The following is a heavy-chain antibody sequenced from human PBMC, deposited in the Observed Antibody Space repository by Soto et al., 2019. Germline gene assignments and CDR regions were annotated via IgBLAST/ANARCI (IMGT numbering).Heavy chain of an antibody. J-gene: IGHJ4*02. CDR2: ISYDGSNK. CDR3: AKLGFDY. CDR1: GFTFSSYG. Sequence: QVQLVESGGGVVQPGRSLRLSCAASGFTFSSYGMHWVRQAPGKGLEWVAVISYDGSNKYYADSVKGRFTISRDNSKNKLYLQMTSLSAEDPAVYYCAKLGFDYWGQGTLVTVSS. V-gene: IGHV3-30*18. D-gene: IGHD7-27*01.